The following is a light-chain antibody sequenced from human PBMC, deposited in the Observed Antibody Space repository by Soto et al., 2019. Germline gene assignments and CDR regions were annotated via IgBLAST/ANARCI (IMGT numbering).Light chain of an antibody. CDR2: ANS. CDR1: GSNIGAGYD. Sequence: QSVLTQPPSVSGAPGQRVTISCTGSGSNIGAGYDVYWYQQLPGTAPKLLIYANSDRPSGIPDRFSGSKSGTSASLVITGLQAEDEADYYCQSYDNRLTGSFVFGTGTNVTVL. CDR3: QSYDNRLTGSFV. V-gene: IGLV1-40*01. J-gene: IGLJ1*01.